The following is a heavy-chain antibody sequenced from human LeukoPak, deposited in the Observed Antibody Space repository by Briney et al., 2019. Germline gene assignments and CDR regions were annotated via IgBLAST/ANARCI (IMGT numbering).Heavy chain of an antibody. J-gene: IGHJ4*02. V-gene: IGHV3-53*01. CDR1: GFAVSSNY. D-gene: IGHD4-17*01. CDR3: ASQTTLKYYFAY. CDR2: IYSGGST. Sequence: GGSLRLSCAASGFAVSSNYMSWVRQAPGKGLEWVSVIYSGGSTYYADSVKGRFTISRDNSKHTLYLQVNSLRAEDTAVYYCASQTTLKYYFAYWGQGTLVTVSS.